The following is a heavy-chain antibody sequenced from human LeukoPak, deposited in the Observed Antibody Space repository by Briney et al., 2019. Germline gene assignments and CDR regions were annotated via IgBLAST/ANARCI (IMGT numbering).Heavy chain of an antibody. CDR2: IYYSEST. J-gene: IGHJ4*02. CDR1: GGSFSGYY. D-gene: IGHD3-22*01. V-gene: IGHV4-31*11. CDR3: AIAQSSGYDY. Sequence: SETLSLTCAVYGGSFSGYYWSWIRQHPGKGLEWIGYIYYSESTYYNPSLKSRVTISVDTSKNQFSLKLSSVTAADTAVYYCAIAQSSGYDYWGQGTLVTVSS.